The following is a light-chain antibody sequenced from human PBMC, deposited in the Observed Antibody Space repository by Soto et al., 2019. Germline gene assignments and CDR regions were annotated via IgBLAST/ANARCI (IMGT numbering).Light chain of an antibody. CDR2: EVN. V-gene: IGLV2-8*01. CDR1: SSDVGDYNY. CDR3: SSYADSNNWV. J-gene: IGLJ3*02. Sequence: QSALTQPPSASGSPGQSVTISCTGTSSDVGDYNYVSWYQQHPDKAPKLVIYEVNKRPSGVPDRFSGSKSGNTASLTVSGLRPEDEADYYCSSYADSNNWVFGGGTKLPS.